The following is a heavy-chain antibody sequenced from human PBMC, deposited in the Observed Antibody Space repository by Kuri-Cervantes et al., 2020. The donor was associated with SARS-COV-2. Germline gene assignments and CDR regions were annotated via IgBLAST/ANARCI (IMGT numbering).Heavy chain of an antibody. CDR1: GFTFTTYS. Sequence: GESLKISCAVSGFTFTTYSMNWVRQAPGKGLEWLSYISVGSSATYYADSVKGRFTISRDNAKNSLYLQMNSLRAEDTAVYYCARDSYGSGSGDYWGQGTLVTVSS. CDR2: ISVGSSAT. D-gene: IGHD3-10*01. V-gene: IGHV3-48*04. CDR3: ARDSYGSGSGDY. J-gene: IGHJ4*02.